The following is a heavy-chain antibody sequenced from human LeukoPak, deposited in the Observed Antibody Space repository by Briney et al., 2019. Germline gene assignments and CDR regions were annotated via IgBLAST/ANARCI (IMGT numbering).Heavy chain of an antibody. Sequence: ASVKVSCKASGYTFTSYYMHWVRQAPGQGLEWMGIINPSGGSTSYAQKFQGRVTMTRATSTSTVYMELSSLRSEDTAVYYCARAPGYYDSSGYVVQDAFDIWGQGTMVTVSS. D-gene: IGHD3-22*01. V-gene: IGHV1-46*01. CDR2: INPSGGST. CDR3: ARAPGYYDSSGYVVQDAFDI. J-gene: IGHJ3*02. CDR1: GYTFTSYY.